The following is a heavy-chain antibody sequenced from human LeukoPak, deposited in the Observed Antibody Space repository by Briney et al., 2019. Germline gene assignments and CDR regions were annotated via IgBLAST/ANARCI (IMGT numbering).Heavy chain of an antibody. CDR1: GFTFSSYG. CDR3: VRVGYTNYGIDY. V-gene: IGHV3-33*01. D-gene: IGHD4-11*01. Sequence: GRSLRLSCAASGFTFSSYGMHWVRQAPGKGLEWVAVIWYDGSNKYYADSVKGRFTISRDSSKNTLDLQMNSLRAEDTAVYYCVRVGYTNYGIDYWGQGTLVTVSS. J-gene: IGHJ4*02. CDR2: IWYDGSNK.